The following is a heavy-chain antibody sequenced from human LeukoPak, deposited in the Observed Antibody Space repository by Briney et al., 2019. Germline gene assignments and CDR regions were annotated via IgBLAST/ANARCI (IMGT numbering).Heavy chain of an antibody. V-gene: IGHV3-21*01. J-gene: IGHJ3*02. Sequence: GGSLRLSCAASGFTFSSYSMNWVRQAPGKGLEWVSSISSSSSYIYYADSVKGRFTISRDNAKNSLYLQMNSLRAKDTAVYYCARDGLNDAFDIWGQGTMVTVSS. CDR1: GFTFSSYS. CDR3: ARDGLNDAFDI. CDR2: ISSSSSYI.